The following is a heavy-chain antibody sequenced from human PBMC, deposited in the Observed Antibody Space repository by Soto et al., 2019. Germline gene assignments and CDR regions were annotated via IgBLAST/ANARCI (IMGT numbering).Heavy chain of an antibody. CDR3: AGFGVTMGYAMVSWYFVL. J-gene: IGHJ2*01. D-gene: IGHD2-8*01. Sequence: QVQLQQWGAGLLKPSETLSLTCAVYGGSFSGYYWSWIRQPPGKGLEWIGEINHSGSTNYNPSLNSRVTISVDTSKNQFALKLSSVTAADTDVYYCAGFGVTMGYAMVSWYFVLLGRGTLVTVSS. V-gene: IGHV4-34*01. CDR1: GGSFSGYY. CDR2: INHSGST.